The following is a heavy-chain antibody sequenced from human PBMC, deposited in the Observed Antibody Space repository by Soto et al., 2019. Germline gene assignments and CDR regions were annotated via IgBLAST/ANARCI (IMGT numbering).Heavy chain of an antibody. CDR3: ATDDYAIFTY. D-gene: IGHD2-2*01. Sequence: ASVKVSCKVSGYPFTTYYIHWVRQAPGQGLEWMGWIDPRSGGTVYEQKFQGRVTMTRDTSISTVYMDLSGLTSDDTALYYCATDDYAIFTYWAQGSLVTVSS. CDR1: GYPFTTYY. V-gene: IGHV1-2*02. J-gene: IGHJ4*02. CDR2: IDPRSGGT.